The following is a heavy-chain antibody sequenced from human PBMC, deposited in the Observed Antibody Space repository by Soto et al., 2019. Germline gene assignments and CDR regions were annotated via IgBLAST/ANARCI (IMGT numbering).Heavy chain of an antibody. Sequence: GSLRLSCAASGFTFSSYGMHWVRQAPGKGLEWVAVIWYDGRNKNYADSVKGRFTISRDNSKNTLYLQMNSLRAEDTAVYYCARDYYKYYDSSGYYRSPAYWGQGTLVTVSS. CDR2: IWYDGRNK. D-gene: IGHD3-22*01. CDR3: ARDYYKYYDSSGYYRSPAY. J-gene: IGHJ4*02. V-gene: IGHV3-33*01. CDR1: GFTFSSYG.